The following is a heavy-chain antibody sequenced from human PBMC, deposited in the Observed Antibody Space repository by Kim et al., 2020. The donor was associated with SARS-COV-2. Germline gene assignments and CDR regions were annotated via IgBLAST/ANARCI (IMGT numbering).Heavy chain of an antibody. CDR1: GFTFSSYA. CDR2: ISGSGGST. CDR3: AKVVGRGGQLWSRSFDY. Sequence: GGSLRLSCAASGFTFSSYAMSWVRQAPGKGLEWVSAISGSGGSTYYADSVKGRFTISRDNSKNTLYLQMNSLRAEDTAVYYCAKVVGRGGQLWSRSFDYWGQGTLVTVSS. V-gene: IGHV3-23*01. D-gene: IGHD5-18*01. J-gene: IGHJ4*02.